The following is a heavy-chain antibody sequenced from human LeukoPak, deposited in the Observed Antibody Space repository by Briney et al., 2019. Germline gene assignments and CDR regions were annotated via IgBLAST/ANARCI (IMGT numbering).Heavy chain of an antibody. CDR3: ARHKSIAARRMNWFDP. D-gene: IGHD6-6*01. V-gene: IGHV4-34*01. CDR2: INHSGST. CDR1: GGSFSGYY. J-gene: IGHJ5*02. Sequence: SETLSLTCAVYGGSFSGYYWSWIRQPPGKGLEWIGEINHSGSTNYNPSLKSRVTISVDTSKNQFSLKLSSVTAADTAVYYCARHKSIAARRMNWFDPWGQGTLVTVSS.